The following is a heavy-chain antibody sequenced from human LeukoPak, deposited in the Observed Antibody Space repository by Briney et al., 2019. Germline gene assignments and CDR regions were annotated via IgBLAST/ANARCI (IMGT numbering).Heavy chain of an antibody. J-gene: IGHJ3*02. CDR3: AIRPARGDAFDI. Sequence: SVKVSCTASGCTFSSYAISWVRQAPGQGLEWMAWIIPIFGSANYAQKFQGRFTITADDSTSTAYMELSSLRSEDTAVYYCAIRPARGDAFDIWGQGTMATVSS. CDR2: IIPIFGSA. V-gene: IGHV1-69*01. CDR1: GCTFSSYA.